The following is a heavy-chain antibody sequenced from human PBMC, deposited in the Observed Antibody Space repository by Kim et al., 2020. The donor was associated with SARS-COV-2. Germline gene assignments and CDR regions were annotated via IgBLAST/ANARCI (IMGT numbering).Heavy chain of an antibody. CDR2: VFYSGAT. CDR3: ATISPIGLNRVGALDI. Sequence: SETLFLTCSVSGDSITSYYWNWIRQPPGKGLEWIGYVFYSGATTYTPSLKSRVTMSVDLSTNSFSLKLSAVTAADTAIYYCATISPIGLNRVGALDIWGSGTMITVSS. V-gene: IGHV4-59*01. CDR1: GDSITSYY. D-gene: IGHD2-15*01. J-gene: IGHJ3*02.